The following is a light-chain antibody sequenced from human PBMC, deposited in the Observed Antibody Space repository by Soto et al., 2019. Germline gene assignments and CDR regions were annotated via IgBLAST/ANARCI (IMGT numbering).Light chain of an antibody. CDR2: AAS. CDR1: QNIDMY. CDR3: QQRYNSPPHT. J-gene: IGKJ4*01. V-gene: IGKV1-39*01. Sequence: DILLTQSPSSLSASVGDRVTITCRASQNIDMYLSWYQQKPGRAPKLLIYAASTLQSGVSSRFSGSVSGTHFSLTISGLQPEDFATYFCQQRYNSPPHTFGAGTTVDIK.